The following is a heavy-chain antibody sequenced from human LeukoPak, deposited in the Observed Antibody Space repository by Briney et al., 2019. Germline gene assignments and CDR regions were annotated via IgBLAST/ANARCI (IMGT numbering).Heavy chain of an antibody. CDR1: GSMFSRYW. CDR2: INQDGGDK. Sequence: GGPLRLSCAVSGSMFSRYWMTWVRQAPGRGLEWVANINQDGGDKSYVDSVKGRFTISRDNAKNSLYLEMNSLRAEDTALYYCVRDQGAAGDYWGQGTLVIVSS. CDR3: VRDQGAAGDY. V-gene: IGHV3-7*01. J-gene: IGHJ4*02. D-gene: IGHD6-13*01.